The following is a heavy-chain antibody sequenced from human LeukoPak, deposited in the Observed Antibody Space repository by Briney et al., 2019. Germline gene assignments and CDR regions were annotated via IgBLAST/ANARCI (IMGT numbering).Heavy chain of an antibody. CDR3: ATTVNVFGAFDI. Sequence: GGSLRLSCAASGFTFSSYSMNWVRQAPGKGLEWVSSISSSSSYIYYADSVKGRFTISRDSVKNSLYLQMNSLRAEDTAVYYCATTVNVFGAFDIWGQGTMVTVSS. D-gene: IGHD1-1*01. CDR1: GFTFSSYS. V-gene: IGHV3-21*01. CDR2: ISSSSSYI. J-gene: IGHJ3*02.